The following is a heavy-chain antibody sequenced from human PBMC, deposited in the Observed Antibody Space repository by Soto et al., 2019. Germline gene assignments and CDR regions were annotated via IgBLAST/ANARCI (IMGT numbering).Heavy chain of an antibody. Sequence: QPXVSLRLSCAASGFTFSSYAMSGVRQAPGKGLEWVSAISGSGGSTYYADSVKGRFTISRDNSKNTLYLQMNSLRAEDTAVYYCAKDRHIVVVTAIPNYFDYWGQGTLVTVSS. CDR1: GFTFSSYA. V-gene: IGHV3-23*01. J-gene: IGHJ4*02. CDR2: ISGSGGST. D-gene: IGHD2-21*02. CDR3: AKDRHIVVVTAIPNYFDY.